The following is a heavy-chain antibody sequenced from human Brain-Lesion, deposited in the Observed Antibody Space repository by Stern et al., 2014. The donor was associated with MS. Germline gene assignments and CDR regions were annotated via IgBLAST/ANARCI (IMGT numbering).Heavy chain of an antibody. J-gene: IGHJ6*02. D-gene: IGHD3-3*01. CDR2: INLNTGGT. V-gene: IGHV1-2*02. Sequence: VQLVESGAEVKKPGASVKVSCKTSGYIFTGYYIHWVRQAPGQGLEWMAWINLNTGGTTYAQKVQGRVTMSMDTSISTAYVELSSLTSDDTAVYYCARDQRGITIFGVVTDYYYLGMDVWGQGTTVTVSS. CDR3: ARDQRGITIFGVVTDYYYLGMDV. CDR1: GYIFTGYY.